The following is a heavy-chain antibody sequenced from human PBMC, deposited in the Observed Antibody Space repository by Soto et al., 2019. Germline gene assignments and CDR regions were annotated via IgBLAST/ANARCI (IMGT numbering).Heavy chain of an antibody. CDR1: GGSISSSSYY. CDR2: IYYSGST. D-gene: IGHD5-18*01. V-gene: IGHV4-39*01. CDR3: ATSDTAMLDFDY. J-gene: IGHJ4*02. Sequence: SETLSLTCTVSGGSISSSSYYWGWIRQPPGKGLEWIGSIYYSGSTYYNPSLKSRVTISVDTSKNQFSLKLSSVTAADTAVYYCATSDTAMLDFDYWGQGTLVTVSS.